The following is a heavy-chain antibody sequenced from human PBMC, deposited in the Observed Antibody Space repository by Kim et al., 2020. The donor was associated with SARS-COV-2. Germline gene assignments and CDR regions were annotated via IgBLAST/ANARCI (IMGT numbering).Heavy chain of an antibody. J-gene: IGHJ4*02. CDR2: R. CDR3: ATGSCSSCPVY. V-gene: IGHV3-9*01. D-gene: IGHD2-15*01. Sequence: RGYAASVKGRFTIARDNAKNPLYLQMNSLRAEDTALYYCATGSCSSCPVYWGQGTLVTVSS.